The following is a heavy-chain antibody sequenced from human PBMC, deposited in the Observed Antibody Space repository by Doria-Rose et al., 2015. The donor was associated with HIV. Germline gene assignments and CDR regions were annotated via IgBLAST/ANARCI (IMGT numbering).Heavy chain of an antibody. CDR2: IFPDDER. CDR1: GVSLSSPGVG. Sequence: QITLKESGPVLVKPTETLTLTCTVSGVSLSSPGVGVSWIRQPPGKALEWLANIFPDDERSYKTSLKSRLTISSGTSKSQVVLTMTDMDPVDTATYYCARIKSSRWYHKYYFDFWGQGTLVIVSA. V-gene: IGHV2-26*01. D-gene: IGHD6-13*01. J-gene: IGHJ4*02. CDR3: ARIKSSRWYHKYYFDF.